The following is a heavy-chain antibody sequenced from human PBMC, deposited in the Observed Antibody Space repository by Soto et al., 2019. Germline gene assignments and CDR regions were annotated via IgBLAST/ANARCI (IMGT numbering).Heavy chain of an antibody. CDR3: AKFEGPPLEYWYLDF. J-gene: IGHJ2*01. CDR1: GFTFSAYA. V-gene: IGHV3-23*01. D-gene: IGHD1-1*01. CDR2: IHGGGGAT. Sequence: EVQLLESGGGLVQPGGSLRLSCAASGFTFSAYAMGWVRQAPGKGLEWVSTIHGGGGATHYADSVKGRFTISRDDSKNPLYAQMNSLRAEDTAVYYCAKFEGPPLEYWYLDFWGRRTLVTVSS.